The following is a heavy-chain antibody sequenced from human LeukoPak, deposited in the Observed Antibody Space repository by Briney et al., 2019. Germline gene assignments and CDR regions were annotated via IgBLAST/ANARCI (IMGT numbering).Heavy chain of an antibody. V-gene: IGHV1-18*01. CDR1: GYPFSSYG. J-gene: IGHJ6*03. Sequence: GASVKVSCTASGYPFSSYGISWLRQSPGHGRGGLGGMSAYNGNTNYAQKLQGRVTMTTDTSTSTAYMELRSLRSDDTAVYYCARYYYDSSGYNSPHPYYYYMDVWGKGTTVTVSS. CDR3: ARYYYDSSGYNSPHPYYYYMDV. D-gene: IGHD3-22*01. CDR2: MSAYNGNT.